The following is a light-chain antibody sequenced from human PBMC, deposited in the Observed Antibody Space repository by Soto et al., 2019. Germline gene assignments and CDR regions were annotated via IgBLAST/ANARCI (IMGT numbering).Light chain of an antibody. J-gene: IGKJ4*01. V-gene: IGKV3-15*01. CDR3: QQHSSWPLP. Sequence: EIVMTQSPATLSVSPGERATLSCRASQSVTNNNLAWYQQKPGQSPRLLMYGVSNRATGIPARFSGSGTGTEFTLTISSLQSEDVAVYYCQQHSSWPLPFGGGTKVEMK. CDR2: GVS. CDR1: QSVTNNN.